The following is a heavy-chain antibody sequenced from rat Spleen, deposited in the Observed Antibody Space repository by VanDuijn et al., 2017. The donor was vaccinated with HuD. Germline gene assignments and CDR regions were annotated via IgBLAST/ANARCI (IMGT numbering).Heavy chain of an antibody. Sequence: EVQLVESGGGLVQPGRSLKLSCAASGFTFSDYNMAWVRQAPTKGLEWVATISYEGSGTYYGDSMKGRFTISRDNAKSTLYLQINSLRSEDTASYYCVRHGYTRYYFDYWGQGVMVTVSS. CDR1: GFTFSDYN. J-gene: IGHJ2*01. D-gene: IGHD1-9*01. V-gene: IGHV5-22*01. CDR2: ISYEGSGT. CDR3: VRHGYTRYYFDY.